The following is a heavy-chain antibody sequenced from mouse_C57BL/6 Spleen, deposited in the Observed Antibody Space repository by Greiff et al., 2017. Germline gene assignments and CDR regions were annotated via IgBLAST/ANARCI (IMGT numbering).Heavy chain of an antibody. CDR1: GFNIKDDY. CDR3: TWGTTYAMDY. V-gene: IGHV14-4*01. D-gene: IGHD1-1*01. J-gene: IGHJ4*01. CDR2: IDPENGDT. Sequence: EVQLQQSGAELVRPGASVKLSCTASGFNIKDDYMHWVKQRPEQGLEWIGWIDPENGDTEYASKFQGKATITADTSSNTAYLQLRSLTSEDTAVYYCTWGTTYAMDYWGQGTSVTVSS.